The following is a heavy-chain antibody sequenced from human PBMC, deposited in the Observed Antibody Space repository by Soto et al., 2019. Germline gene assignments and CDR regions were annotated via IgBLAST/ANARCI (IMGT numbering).Heavy chain of an antibody. V-gene: IGHV1-18*01. Sequence: ASVKFSCTASGYTFTSYGITWVRHAPGQGLEWMGWISAYNGNTNYAQKLPVRVTMTTDTSTSTAYMELRSLRSDETAVYYCARDLGAVQPAIRGRFDPWGQGTLVTVSS. CDR2: ISAYNGNT. D-gene: IGHD2-2*02. CDR3: ARDLGAVQPAIRGRFDP. J-gene: IGHJ5*02. CDR1: GYTFTSYG.